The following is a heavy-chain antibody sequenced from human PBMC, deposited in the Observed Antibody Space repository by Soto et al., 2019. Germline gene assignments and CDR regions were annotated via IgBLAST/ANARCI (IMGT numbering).Heavy chain of an antibody. V-gene: IGHV4-34*01. J-gene: IGHJ4*02. CDR2: ISSGST. CDR3: ARGPYSRGVSATSPSN. D-gene: IGHD3-10*01. Sequence: ELLSLTGAVYGGCSSGWYWAGIRQSPVKGLEWIGEISSGSTNYNPSLKIRVTISADMSKNQFSLKLKSVTAADTAIYYCARGPYSRGVSATSPSNWGQGTQVTVSS. CDR1: GGCSSGWY.